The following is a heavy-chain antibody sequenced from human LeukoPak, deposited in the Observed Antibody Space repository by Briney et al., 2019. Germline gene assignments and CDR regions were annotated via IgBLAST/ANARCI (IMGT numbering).Heavy chain of an antibody. CDR1: GGSISSGSYY. CDR2: IYTSGST. CDR3: ASTLVTYDSSGYYGY. D-gene: IGHD3-22*01. J-gene: IGHJ4*02. Sequence: SETLSLTCTVSGGSISSGSYYWSWIRQPAGKGLEWIGRIYTSGSTNYNPSLKSRVTISVDTSKNQFSLKLSSVTAADTAVYYCASTLVTYDSSGYYGYWGQGTLVTVSS. V-gene: IGHV4-61*02.